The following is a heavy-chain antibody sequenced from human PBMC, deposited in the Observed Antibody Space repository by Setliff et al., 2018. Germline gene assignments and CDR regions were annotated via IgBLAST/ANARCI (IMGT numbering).Heavy chain of an antibody. CDR1: GDPFNAYG. CDR3: ARVPRLEWLLPTFDS. CDR2: IIPVLGMT. J-gene: IGHJ4*02. Sequence: SVKVSCKASGDPFNAYGVSWVRQAPGQGLEWMGAIIPVLGMTDYAQKFQGRLTITADQSTTTVYMELSSLRSDDTAVYYCARVPRLEWLLPTFDSWGQGTLVTVS. D-gene: IGHD3-3*01. V-gene: IGHV1-69*10.